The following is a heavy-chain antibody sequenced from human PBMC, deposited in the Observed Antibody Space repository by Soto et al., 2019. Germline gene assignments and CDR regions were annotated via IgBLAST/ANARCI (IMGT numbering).Heavy chain of an antibody. CDR2: IYYSGST. Sequence: PSETLSLTCTAFGASISSDYWSWIRQPPGKGLEWIGYIYYSGSTNYNPSLKSRVTISVDTSKNQFSLKLSSVTAADTAVYYCARAQIYNWFDPWGQGTLVTVSS. CDR3: ARAQIYNWFDP. J-gene: IGHJ5*02. CDR1: GASISSDY. V-gene: IGHV4-59*08.